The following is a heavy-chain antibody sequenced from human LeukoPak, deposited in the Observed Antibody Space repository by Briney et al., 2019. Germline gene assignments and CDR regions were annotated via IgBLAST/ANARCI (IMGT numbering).Heavy chain of an antibody. CDR1: GGFISTNSYY. D-gene: IGHD2-15*01. CDR2: VYYSGST. J-gene: IGHJ4*02. Sequence: SETLSLTYTVSGGFISTNSYYWGWIRQPPGKGLEWIGSVYYSGSTHYNPSLKSRVTVSVDTSKNQFSLKLSSVTAADTAVYYCARHLGDVVVVAATHTAFDYWGQGTLVTVSS. V-gene: IGHV4-39*01. CDR3: ARHLGDVVVVAATHTAFDY.